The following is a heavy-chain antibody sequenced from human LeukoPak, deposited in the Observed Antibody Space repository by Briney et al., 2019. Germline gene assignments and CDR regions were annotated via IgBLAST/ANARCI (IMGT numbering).Heavy chain of an antibody. CDR1: RDSVSSNSAA. Sequence: SQTLSLTCVIARDSVSSNSAAWNWIRQSPSRGLEWLGRTYYRSKWYNGYAVSMRSRITISPDTSKNQFSLQLNSVTPEDTAVYHCASSSGSSFDYWGQGILVTVSS. D-gene: IGHD3-10*01. CDR2: TYYRSKWYN. V-gene: IGHV6-1*01. J-gene: IGHJ4*02. CDR3: ASSSGSSFDY.